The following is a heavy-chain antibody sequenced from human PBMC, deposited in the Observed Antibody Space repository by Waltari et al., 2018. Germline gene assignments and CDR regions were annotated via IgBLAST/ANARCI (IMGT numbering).Heavy chain of an antibody. CDR3: ARQGYSGTSLTYDY. Sequence: QVQLVESGGGVVQPGTSLRLSCAASGFSLPSYCMPWVRPAPGKGLEWVAVIWYDGSKQYYADSVKGRFTISRDISKSTLYLQMNSLGPQDTAVYYCARQGYSGTSLTYDYWGQGTQVTVSS. J-gene: IGHJ4*02. D-gene: IGHD6-13*01. CDR2: IWYDGSKQ. V-gene: IGHV3-33*01. CDR1: GFSLPSYC.